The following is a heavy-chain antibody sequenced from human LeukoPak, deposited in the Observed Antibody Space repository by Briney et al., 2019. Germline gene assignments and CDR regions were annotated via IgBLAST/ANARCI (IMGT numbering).Heavy chain of an antibody. J-gene: IGHJ4*02. D-gene: IGHD1-20*01. Sequence: SETLSLTCTVSGGSISSYYWSWIRQPPGKGLEWIGYIYYSGSTNCNPSLKSRVTISVDTSKNQFSLKLSSVTAADTAVYFCATWGITGTTEIDYWGQGTLVTVSS. CDR1: GGSISSYY. V-gene: IGHV4-59*12. CDR2: IYYSGST. CDR3: ATWGITGTTEIDY.